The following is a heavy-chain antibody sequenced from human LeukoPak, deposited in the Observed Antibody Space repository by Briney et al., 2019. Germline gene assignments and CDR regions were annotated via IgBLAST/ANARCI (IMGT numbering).Heavy chain of an antibody. CDR3: TRVRVDLSYYYGLDV. CDR2: IRTKAYGETT. V-gene: IGHV3-49*04. J-gene: IGHJ6*02. CDR1: GFTFGGYA. Sequence: GGSLRLSCTPSGFTFGGYAMSWVRQPPGKGLEWVGFIRTKAYGETTEYTASVKGRFTISRDDSKSIAYLQMSSLKTEDTAVYYCTRVRVDLSYYYGLDVWGQGTTVTVSS. D-gene: IGHD3-3*01.